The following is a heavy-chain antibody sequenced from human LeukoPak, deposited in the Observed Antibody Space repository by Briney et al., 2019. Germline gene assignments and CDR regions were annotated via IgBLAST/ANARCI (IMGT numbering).Heavy chain of an antibody. CDR2: IWYDGSNK. J-gene: IGHJ4*02. V-gene: IGHV3-33*01. CDR1: GFTFSSYG. D-gene: IGHD6-19*01. Sequence: GRSLRLSCAASGFTFSSYGMHWVRQAPGKGLEWVATIWYDGSNKYYADSVKGRFTISRDNSKNMMYLQMNSLRAEDTAVYYCARDSSGWSKNYCGQGTLVTVSS. CDR3: ARDSSGWSKNY.